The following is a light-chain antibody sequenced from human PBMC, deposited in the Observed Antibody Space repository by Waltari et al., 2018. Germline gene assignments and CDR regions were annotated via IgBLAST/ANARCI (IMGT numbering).Light chain of an antibody. CDR1: ESISNW. V-gene: IGKV1-5*03. CDR3: QQYNSYPMYT. J-gene: IGKJ2*01. CDR2: KAS. Sequence: DIQMTQSPSPVSASVGARVTITCRASESISNWLAWYQQKPGKAPKVLIYKASSLESGVPSRFSGSGSGTEFTLTISSLQPDDFATYYCQQYNSYPMYTFGQGTKLEIK.